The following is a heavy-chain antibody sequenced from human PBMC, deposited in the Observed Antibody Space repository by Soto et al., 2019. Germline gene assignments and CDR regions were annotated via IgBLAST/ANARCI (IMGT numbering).Heavy chain of an antibody. Sequence: SETLSLTCAVYGGSFSGYYWSWIRQPPGKGLEWIGEINHSGSTNYNPSLKSRVTISVDTSKNQFSLKLSSVTAADTAVYYCARSPLYSSGYFDYWGQGTLVTVSS. CDR2: INHSGST. CDR1: GGSFSGYY. CDR3: ARSPLYSSGYFDY. D-gene: IGHD6-6*01. V-gene: IGHV4-34*01. J-gene: IGHJ4*02.